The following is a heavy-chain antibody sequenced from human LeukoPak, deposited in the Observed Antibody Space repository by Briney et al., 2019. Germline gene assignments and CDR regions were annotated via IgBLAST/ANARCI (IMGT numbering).Heavy chain of an antibody. CDR3: ARQGIVVVPAAQGDWFDP. D-gene: IGHD2-2*01. Sequence: SETLSLTCAVYGGSFSGYYWSWIRQPPGKGLEWIGEINHSGSTNYNPSLKSRVTISINTSKNQFSLKLSSVTAADTAVYYCARQGIVVVPAAQGDWFDPWGQGTLVTVSS. CDR2: INHSGST. CDR1: GGSFSGYY. V-gene: IGHV4-34*01. J-gene: IGHJ5*02.